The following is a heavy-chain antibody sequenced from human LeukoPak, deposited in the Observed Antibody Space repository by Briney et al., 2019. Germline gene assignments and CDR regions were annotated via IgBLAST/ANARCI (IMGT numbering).Heavy chain of an antibody. J-gene: IGHJ4*02. Sequence: GRSLRLSCAASGFTFSSDGMHWVRQAPGKGLEWVAVISYDGSNKYYADSVKGRFTISRDNSKNTLYLQMNSLRAEDTAVYYCAKEGVGATYLDYWGQGTLVTVSS. CDR2: ISYDGSNK. CDR1: GFTFSSDG. CDR3: AKEGVGATYLDY. V-gene: IGHV3-30*18. D-gene: IGHD1-26*01.